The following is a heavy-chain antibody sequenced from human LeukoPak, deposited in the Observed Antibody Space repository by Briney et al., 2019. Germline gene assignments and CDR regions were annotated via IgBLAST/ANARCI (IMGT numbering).Heavy chain of an antibody. CDR3: AKGGKWDVTPFDY. CDR1: GFTFNNYS. D-gene: IGHD1-26*01. J-gene: IGHJ4*02. CDR2: ISGGGGST. V-gene: IGHV3-23*01. Sequence: GGSLRLSCAASGFTFNNYSMNWVRQAPGKGLEWVSTISGGGGSTYYADSVKGRFTISRDNSKNTLYLQVNSLRAEDTAVYYCAKGGKWDVTPFDYWGQGTLVTVSS.